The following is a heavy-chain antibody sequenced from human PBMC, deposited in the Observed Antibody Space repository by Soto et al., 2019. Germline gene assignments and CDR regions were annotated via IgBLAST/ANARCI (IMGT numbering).Heavy chain of an antibody. V-gene: IGHV3-30*18. D-gene: IGHD6-19*01. CDR2: ISYEGSNK. J-gene: IGHJ4*02. CDR3: AKDQSGWPRVFDY. Sequence: QVQLVESGGGVVQPGRSLRLSCAASGFTFSSYGMHWVRQAPGKGLEWVAVISYEGSNKYYADSVKGRFTISRDNSKKTLYLQMNSMRAEDTAVYYCAKDQSGWPRVFDYWGQGTLVTVSS. CDR1: GFTFSSYG.